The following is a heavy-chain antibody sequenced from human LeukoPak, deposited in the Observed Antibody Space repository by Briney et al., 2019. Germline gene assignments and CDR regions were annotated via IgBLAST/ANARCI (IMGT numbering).Heavy chain of an antibody. Sequence: ASVKVSCKASGYKLTDDYMHWVRQAPGQGLEFMGWINPDSGFTNYAQKFKGRVTMTRDTSISTASLEVRSLTSDDTAVYYCAPTAEAYTSWWKVWGQGTLVTVSS. CDR1: GYKLTDDY. CDR2: INPDSGFT. CDR3: APTAEAYTSWWKV. J-gene: IGHJ4*02. D-gene: IGHD3-16*01. V-gene: IGHV1-2*02.